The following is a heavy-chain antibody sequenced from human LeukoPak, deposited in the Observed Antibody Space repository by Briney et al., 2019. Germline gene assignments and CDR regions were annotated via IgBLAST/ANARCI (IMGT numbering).Heavy chain of an antibody. V-gene: IGHV3-7*01. CDR3: ARDLDRTSSPFPYYFDY. CDR2: IKQNGREK. D-gene: IGHD2-2*01. J-gene: IGHJ4*02. CDR1: GFTFSSYW. Sequence: GGSLRLSCAASGFTFSSYWMNCVRQAPGKGLEWVANIKQNGREKYYVDSVKVRFTISRDNAKNSLYQQMNSLRAEDSVLYYCARDLDRTSSPFPYYFDYWGQGNLVTVSS.